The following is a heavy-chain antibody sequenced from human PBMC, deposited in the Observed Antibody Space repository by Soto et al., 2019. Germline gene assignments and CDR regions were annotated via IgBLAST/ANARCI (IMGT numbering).Heavy chain of an antibody. V-gene: IGHV1-2*04. D-gene: IGHD3-22*01. J-gene: IGHJ4*02. Sequence: ASVKVSCKASGYTFTGYYMHWVRQAPGQGLEWMGWINPNSGGTNYAQKFQGWVTMTRDTSISTAYMELSRLRSDDTAVYYCARSYYYDSSIYFDYWGQGALVTVSS. CDR2: INPNSGGT. CDR1: GYTFTGYY. CDR3: ARSYYYDSSIYFDY.